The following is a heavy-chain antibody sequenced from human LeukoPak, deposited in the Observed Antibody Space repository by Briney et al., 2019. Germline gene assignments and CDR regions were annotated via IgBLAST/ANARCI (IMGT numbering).Heavy chain of an antibody. CDR2: INPNNGDT. CDR1: GYSLPAKF. V-gene: IGHV1-2*02. Sequence: ASVKVSCKASGYSLPAKFMHWVRQAHGQGLEWMGWINPNNGDTTYTQKFQGRVTMTRDTYISTAYMELSRLRSDDTAVYYCARASIAAAGTIADPNFDYWGQGTLVTVSS. CDR3: ARASIAAAGTIADPNFDY. J-gene: IGHJ4*02. D-gene: IGHD6-13*01.